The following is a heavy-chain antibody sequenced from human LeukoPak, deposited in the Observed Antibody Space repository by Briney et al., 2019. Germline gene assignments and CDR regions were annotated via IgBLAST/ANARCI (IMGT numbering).Heavy chain of an antibody. V-gene: IGHV4-39*01. CDR3: ARQNRLGYRSGGSCYAALKAEYFQH. CDR2: IYYSGST. D-gene: IGHD2-15*01. Sequence: SETLSLTCTVSGGSISSSSYYWGWIRQPPGKGLEWIGSIYYSGSTYYNPSLKSRVTISVDTSKNQFSLKLSSVTAADTAVYYCARQNRLGYRSGGSCYAALKAEYFQHWGQGTLVTVSS. J-gene: IGHJ1*01. CDR1: GGSISSSSYY.